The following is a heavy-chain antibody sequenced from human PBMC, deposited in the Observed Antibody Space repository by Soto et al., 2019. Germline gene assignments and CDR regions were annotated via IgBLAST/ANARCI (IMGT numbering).Heavy chain of an antibody. D-gene: IGHD6-13*01. Sequence: ASVKVSCKASGYTFTSYGISWVRQAPGQGLEWMGGISANFGTANYAQKLQGRVTITADESTSTAYMELRSLRSEDTAVYYCARGSLGDAAAGTADAFDIWGQGTMVTLAS. CDR3: ARGSLGDAAAGTADAFDI. J-gene: IGHJ3*02. CDR2: ISANFGTA. CDR1: GYTFTSYG. V-gene: IGHV1-18*01.